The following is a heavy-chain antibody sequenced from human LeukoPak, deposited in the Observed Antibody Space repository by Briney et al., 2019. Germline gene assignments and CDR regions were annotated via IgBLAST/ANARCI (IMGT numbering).Heavy chain of an antibody. D-gene: IGHD3-9*01. CDR3: ARGGNYDILTGYIFDY. CDR1: GFTFSNYW. Sequence: GGSLRLSCAASGFTFSNYWMSWVRQAPGKGLEGVANIKHDGGDKHYVDSVKGRFTIARDSAKNSLNLQMHSLRAEDTAVYYCARGGNYDILTGYIFDYWGQGTLVTVPS. J-gene: IGHJ4*02. V-gene: IGHV3-7*03. CDR2: IKHDGGDK.